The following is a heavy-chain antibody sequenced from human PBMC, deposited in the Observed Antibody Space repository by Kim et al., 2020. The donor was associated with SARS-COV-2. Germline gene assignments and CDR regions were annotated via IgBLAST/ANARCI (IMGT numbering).Heavy chain of an antibody. J-gene: IGHJ4*02. V-gene: IGHV3-9*01. CDR2: ISWNGGSI. CDR1: GFTFSDYA. Sequence: GGSLRLSCAASGFTFSDYAMHWVRQAPGKGLEWVSVISWNGGSICYADSVKGRFTISRDNAKNTLYLQMNSLRAEDTALYYCAKDSKKRFFEWLGNGPAWNWGEGAL. D-gene: IGHD3-3*01. CDR3: AKDSKKRFFEWLGNGPAWN.